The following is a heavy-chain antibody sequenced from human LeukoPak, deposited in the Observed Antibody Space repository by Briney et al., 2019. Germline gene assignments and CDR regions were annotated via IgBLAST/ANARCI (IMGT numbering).Heavy chain of an antibody. V-gene: IGHV3-15*01. CDR2: IKSKTEGGTT. D-gene: IGHD2-2*01. CDR1: GFTFSNTW. Sequence: GGSLRLSCAASGFTFSNTWMSWVRQAPGKGLEWVGRIKSKTEGGTTDYAAPVKGRFTISRDDSKDTLYLQMNSLKTEDTAVYYCTTDIRSSSPFDYWGQGTLVTVPS. CDR3: TTDIRSSSPFDY. J-gene: IGHJ4*02.